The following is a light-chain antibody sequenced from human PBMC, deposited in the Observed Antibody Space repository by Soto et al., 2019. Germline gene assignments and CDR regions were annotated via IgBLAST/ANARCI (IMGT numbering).Light chain of an antibody. CDR3: QQYNSYSRT. CDR2: DAS. Sequence: EIVLTQSPGTLSLSPGERATLSCRASQSVSSYLAWYQQKPGQAPRLLIYDASNRATGIPARFSGSGSGTDFTLTISSLEPEDFATYYCQQYNSYSRTFGQGTKVEIK. CDR1: QSVSSY. J-gene: IGKJ1*01. V-gene: IGKV3-11*01.